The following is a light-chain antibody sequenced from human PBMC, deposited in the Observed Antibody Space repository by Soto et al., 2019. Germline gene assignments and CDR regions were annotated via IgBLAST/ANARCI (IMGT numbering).Light chain of an antibody. CDR3: SSYTSSSTLVV. CDR2: DVS. CDR1: SSDVGGYND. J-gene: IGLJ2*01. V-gene: IGLV2-14*01. Sequence: QSALTQPASVSGSPGQSITISCTGTSSDVGGYNDVSWYQQHPGKAPKLMMYDVSNRPSGVSNRFSGSKSGNTASLTISGLQAEDEADYYCSSYTSSSTLVVFGGGTKVTVL.